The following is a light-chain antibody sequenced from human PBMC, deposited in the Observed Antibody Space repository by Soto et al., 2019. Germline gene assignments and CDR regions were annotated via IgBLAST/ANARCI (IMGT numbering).Light chain of an antibody. V-gene: IGLV6-57*02. Sequence: NFMLTQPHSVSESPGKTVTISCTGSSGRIASNYVQWYQQRPGSAPTTVIYEDNQRLSGVPDRFSGSIDSSSNSASLTISGLKTEDEADYYCQSYDSSNYVVFGGGTKLTVL. J-gene: IGLJ2*01. CDR1: SGRIASNY. CDR3: QSYDSSNYVV. CDR2: EDN.